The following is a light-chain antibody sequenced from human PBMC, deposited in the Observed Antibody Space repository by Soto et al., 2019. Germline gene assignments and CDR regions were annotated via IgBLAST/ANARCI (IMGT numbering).Light chain of an antibody. CDR1: KGDFGSYNL. CDR2: EGI. V-gene: IGLV2-23*01. CDR3: CSFTTSATWV. Sequence: QSVLPRLPSVAGSPGRWFTSSCTETKGDFGSYNLVSWYQQHPGKVPKLIIYEGIKRPSGVSNRFSGSKSGNTASLTISGLQAEDEADYYCCSFTTSATWVFGGGTKVTVL. J-gene: IGLJ3*02.